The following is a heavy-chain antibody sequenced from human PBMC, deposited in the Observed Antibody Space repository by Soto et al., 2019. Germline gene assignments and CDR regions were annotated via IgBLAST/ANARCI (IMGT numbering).Heavy chain of an antibody. J-gene: IGHJ4*02. V-gene: IGHV1-69*13. CDR1: GGTFSSYR. CDR2: IVPIYRTA. CDR3: VRDSGAKLSSS. D-gene: IGHD6-13*01. Sequence: ASVKVSCKASGGTFSSYRINWVRQAPGQGLEWVGGIVPIYRTADYAQKFQGRVTITADESARTSYMELRSLKSQVTAVYYCVRDSGAKLSSSWGQGTLVTVSS.